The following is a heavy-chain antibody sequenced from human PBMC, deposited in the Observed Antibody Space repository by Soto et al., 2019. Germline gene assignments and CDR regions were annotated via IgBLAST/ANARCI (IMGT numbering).Heavy chain of an antibody. CDR3: ARGRGYSEYYYYYYGMDV. J-gene: IGHJ6*02. V-gene: IGHV1-8*01. Sequence: QVQLVHSGAEVKKPGASVKVSCKASGYTFTSYDISWVRQATGQGLEWMGWMNPNSGNTGYAQKLQGGVTMTRKTSISTAYMELSSLRSEDTAVYYCARGRGYSEYYYYYYGMDVWGQGPTVTVSS. CDR1: GYTFTSYD. CDR2: MNPNSGNT. D-gene: IGHD5-18*01.